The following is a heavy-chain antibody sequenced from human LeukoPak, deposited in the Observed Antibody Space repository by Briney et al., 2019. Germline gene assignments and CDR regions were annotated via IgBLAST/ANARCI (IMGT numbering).Heavy chain of an antibody. CDR3: ARRYKGSGSYDWFDP. D-gene: IGHD3-10*01. J-gene: IGHJ5*02. V-gene: IGHV4-4*07. CDR2: IYTSGST. Sequence: SETLSLTCTVSGGSISSYYWSWLRQPAGKGLEWIGRIYTSGSTNYNPSLKSRVTISVDTSKNQFSLKLSSVIAADTAVYYCARRYKGSGSYDWFDPWGQGTLVTVSS. CDR1: GGSISSYY.